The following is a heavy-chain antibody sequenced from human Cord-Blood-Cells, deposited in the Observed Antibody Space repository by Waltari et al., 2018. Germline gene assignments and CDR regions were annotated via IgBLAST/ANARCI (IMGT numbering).Heavy chain of an antibody. D-gene: IGHD4-4*01. Sequence: QVQLQESGPGLVKPSETLSPTCTVSGYSISSGSYWGWIRQPPGKGLEWIVSIYHSGSTYYNPSLKSRVTISVDTSKNQFSLKLSSVTAADTAVYYCARPSLTVTGDYWGQGTLVTVSS. CDR2: IYHSGST. CDR3: ARPSLTVTGDY. CDR1: GYSISSGSY. J-gene: IGHJ4*02. V-gene: IGHV4-38-2*02.